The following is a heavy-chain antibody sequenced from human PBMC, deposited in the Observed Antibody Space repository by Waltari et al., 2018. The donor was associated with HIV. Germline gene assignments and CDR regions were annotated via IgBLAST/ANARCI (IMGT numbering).Heavy chain of an antibody. CDR2: IKPKTDGGTT. CDR1: GSTLSYAW. CDR3: ATDRRGAFDI. V-gene: IGHV3-15*01. Sequence: EVQRLESGGGLIKPGGTLRLTCAASGSTLSYAWMSWVRQAPGKGLEWVGRIKPKTDGGTTDYAAPVKGRFTISRDDSKNTLYLKMNNLKTEDTAVYYCATDRRGAFDIWGQGTMVTVSS. J-gene: IGHJ3*02.